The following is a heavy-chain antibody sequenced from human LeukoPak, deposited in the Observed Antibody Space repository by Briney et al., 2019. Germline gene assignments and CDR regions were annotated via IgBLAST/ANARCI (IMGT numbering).Heavy chain of an antibody. V-gene: IGHV1-2*02. CDR1: GYTFTGYY. Sequence: ASVKVSCKASGYTFTGYYMHWVRQAPGQGLEWMGWINPNSGGTNYAQKFQGRVTMTRDTSISTAYMELSRLRSDDTAVYYCARDFSQYYYDSSGYYHWGQGTLVTVSS. D-gene: IGHD3-22*01. CDR2: INPNSGGT. CDR3: ARDFSQYYYDSSGYYH. J-gene: IGHJ5*02.